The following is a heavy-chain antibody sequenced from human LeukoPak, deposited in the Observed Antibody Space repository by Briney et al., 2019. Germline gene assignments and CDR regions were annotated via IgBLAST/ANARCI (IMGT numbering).Heavy chain of an antibody. D-gene: IGHD1-26*01. Sequence: SVKVSCKASGGTFSSYAISWVRQAPGQGLEWMGRIIPILGIANYAQKFQGRVTITADKSTSTAYMELSSLRSEDTAVYYCARNPYSGSYPFDYWGQGTLVTVSS. J-gene: IGHJ4*02. CDR3: ARNPYSGSYPFDY. V-gene: IGHV1-69*04. CDR2: IIPILGIA. CDR1: GGTFSSYA.